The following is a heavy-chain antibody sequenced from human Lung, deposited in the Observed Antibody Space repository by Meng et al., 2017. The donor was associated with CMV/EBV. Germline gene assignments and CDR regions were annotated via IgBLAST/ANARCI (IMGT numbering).Heavy chain of an antibody. CDR3: LRRSGGSV. V-gene: IGHV4-4*02. D-gene: IGHD3-10*01. CDR1: GDPINNQNW. CDR2: IPHRGSS. J-gene: IGHJ1*01. Sequence: QVPLRGSGPALGKPSETLSLTCAVSGDPINNQNWWAWVRQPTGKGLEWIGEIPHRGSSAYNPSLKSRVSMSIDKSKNQFSLKLTSVTAADTAVYHCLRRSGGSVWGQGTLVTVSS.